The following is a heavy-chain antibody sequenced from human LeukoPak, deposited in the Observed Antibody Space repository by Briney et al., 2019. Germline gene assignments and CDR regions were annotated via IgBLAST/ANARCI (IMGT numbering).Heavy chain of an antibody. J-gene: IGHJ4*02. CDR3: ARDINWNYDY. CDR2: ISSGSSYI. V-gene: IGHV3-21*01. Sequence: PGGSLRLSCAASGLTFSSYSMNWVRQAPGKGLEWVSSISSGSSYIYYADSVKGRFTISRDNAKNSLYLQMNSLRAEDTAVYYCARDINWNYDYWGQGTLVTVSS. D-gene: IGHD1-7*01. CDR1: GLTFSSYS.